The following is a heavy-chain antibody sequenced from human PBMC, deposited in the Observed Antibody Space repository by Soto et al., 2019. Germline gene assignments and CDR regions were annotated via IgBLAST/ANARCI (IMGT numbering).Heavy chain of an antibody. CDR1: GFTFDDYA. CDR3: AKASGTTINYYYGMDV. D-gene: IGHD1-1*01. CDR2: ISRNSGSI. J-gene: IGHJ6*02. Sequence: GGSLRLSCAASGFTFDDYAMHWVRQAPGKGLEWVSGISRNSGSIGYADSVKGRFTISRDNAKNSLYLQMNSLRAEDTALYYCAKASGTTINYYYGMDVWGQGTTVTVSS. V-gene: IGHV3-9*01.